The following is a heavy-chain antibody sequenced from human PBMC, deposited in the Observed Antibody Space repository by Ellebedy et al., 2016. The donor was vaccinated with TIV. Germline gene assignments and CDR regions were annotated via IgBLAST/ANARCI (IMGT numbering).Heavy chain of an antibody. CDR1: GFAFSSYG. V-gene: IGHV3-33*01. CDR3: ARDLWKQWPLVRGEDWYFDL. J-gene: IGHJ2*01. D-gene: IGHD6-19*01. CDR2: IWYDGSNK. Sequence: GESLKISXAASGFAFSSYGMHWVRQAPGKGLEWVAVIWYDGSNKYYADSVKGRFTISRDNSKNTLYLQMNSLRAEDTAVYYCARDLWKQWPLVRGEDWYFDLWGRGTLVTVSS.